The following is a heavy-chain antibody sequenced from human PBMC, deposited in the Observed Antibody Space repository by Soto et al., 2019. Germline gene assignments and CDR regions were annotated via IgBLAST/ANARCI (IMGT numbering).Heavy chain of an antibody. Sequence: GGSLRLSCAASGFTFDDYAMHWVRQAPGKGLEWVSGINWNSGSIGYADSVKGRFTISRDNAKSSLYLQMNSLRAEDTAVYYCAKFKAAIVYYYYGMDVWGQGTTVTVS. D-gene: IGHD6-25*01. CDR3: AKFKAAIVYYYYGMDV. V-gene: IGHV3-9*01. CDR1: GFTFDDYA. CDR2: INWNSGSI. J-gene: IGHJ6*02.